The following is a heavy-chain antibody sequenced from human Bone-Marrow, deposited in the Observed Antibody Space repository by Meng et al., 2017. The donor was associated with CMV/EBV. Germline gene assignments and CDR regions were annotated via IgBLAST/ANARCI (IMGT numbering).Heavy chain of an antibody. D-gene: IGHD3-3*01. V-gene: IGHV3-9*01. Sequence: SLKISCAASGFTFDDYAMHWVRQAPGKGLEWVSGISWNSGSIGYADSVKGRFTISRDNAKNSLYLQMNSLRDEDTAVYYCAKDLGQLRSLGLRPGAVFDYWGQGTLVTVSS. CDR3: AKDLGQLRSLGLRPGAVFDY. CDR2: ISWNSGSI. CDR1: GFTFDDYA. J-gene: IGHJ4*02.